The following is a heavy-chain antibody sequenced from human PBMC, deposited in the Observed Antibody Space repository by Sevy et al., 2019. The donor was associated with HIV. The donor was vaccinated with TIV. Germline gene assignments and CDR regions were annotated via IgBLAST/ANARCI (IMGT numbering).Heavy chain of an antibody. J-gene: IGHJ4*02. CDR1: GFALKSHW. V-gene: IGHV3-7*01. CDR3: VRAIAADASL. Sequence: GGSLRLSCAASGFALKSHWMSWVRQAPGKGLEWVANIKQDGSVKYYVDSVKGRFTISRDNARNLVFLQMSSLTTEDSALYYGVRAIAADASLWGQGTLVTVSS. CDR2: IKQDGSVK. D-gene: IGHD6-13*01.